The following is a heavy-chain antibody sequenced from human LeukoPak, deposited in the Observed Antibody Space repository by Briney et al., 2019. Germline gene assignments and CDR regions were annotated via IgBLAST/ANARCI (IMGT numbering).Heavy chain of an antibody. CDR2: IYSRGST. Sequence: SETLSLTCTVSGGSISSYYWSWIRQPAGKGLEWIGRIYSRGSTNYSPSLESRVTMSLDTSKNQFSLKLSSLTAADTALYYCARGRFCSADICSGGDAFNIWGQGTMVSVSS. CDR3: ARGRFCSADICSGGDAFNI. J-gene: IGHJ3*02. V-gene: IGHV4-4*07. CDR1: GGSISSYY. D-gene: IGHD3-3*01.